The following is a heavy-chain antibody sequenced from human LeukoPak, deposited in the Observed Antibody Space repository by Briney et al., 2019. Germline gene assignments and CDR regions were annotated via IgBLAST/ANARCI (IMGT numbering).Heavy chain of an antibody. D-gene: IGHD5-24*01. CDR2: IRYDGSNK. V-gene: IGHV3-30*02. CDR1: GFTFSSYG. CDR3: AKDSATITEGGY. Sequence: PGRSLRLSCAASGFTFSSYGMHWVRQAPGKGLEWVAFIRYDGSNKYYADSVKGRFTISRDNSKNTLYLQMNSLRAEDTAVYYCAKDSATITEGGYWGQGTLVTVSS. J-gene: IGHJ4*02.